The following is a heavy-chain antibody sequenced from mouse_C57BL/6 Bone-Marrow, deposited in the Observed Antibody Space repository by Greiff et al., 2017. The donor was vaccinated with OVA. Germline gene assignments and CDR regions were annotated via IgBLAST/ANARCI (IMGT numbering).Heavy chain of an antibody. D-gene: IGHD1-1*01. V-gene: IGHV1-75*01. CDR1: GYTFTDYY. CDR2: IFPGSGST. J-gene: IGHJ4*01. CDR3: ASLYYYGISYYAMDY. Sequence: VQLQQSGPELVKPGASVKISCKASGYTFTDYYINWVKQRPGQGLEWIGWIFPGSGSTYYNEKFKGKATLTVDKSSSTAYMLLSSLTSEDSAVYFCASLYYYGISYYAMDYWGQGTSVTVSS.